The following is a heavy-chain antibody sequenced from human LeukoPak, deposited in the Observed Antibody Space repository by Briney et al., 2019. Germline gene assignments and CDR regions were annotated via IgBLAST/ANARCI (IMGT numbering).Heavy chain of an antibody. CDR2: IYYSGST. Sequence: DPSETLSLTCTVSGGSISSYYWSWIRQPPGKGLEWIGYIYYSGSTNYNPSLKSRVTISVDTSKNQFSLKLSSVTAADTAVYYCARHSGYYYDSSGYELDCWGQGTLVTVSS. CDR1: GGSISSYY. J-gene: IGHJ4*02. V-gene: IGHV4-59*08. D-gene: IGHD3-22*01. CDR3: ARHSGYYYDSSGYELDC.